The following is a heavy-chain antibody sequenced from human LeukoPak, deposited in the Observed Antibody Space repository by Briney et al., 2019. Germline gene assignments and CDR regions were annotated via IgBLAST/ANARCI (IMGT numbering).Heavy chain of an antibody. CDR3: ARSVATSVWAAAGPNYFDY. CDR2: ISAYKGHT. Sequence: VASVKVSCKASGYTFTSYGISWVRQAPGQGLEWMGWISAYKGHTNYAQKLQGRVTMTTDTSTSTAYMELRSLGSDDTAVYYCARSVATSVWAAAGPNYFDYWGQGTLVTVSS. V-gene: IGHV1-18*01. J-gene: IGHJ4*02. CDR1: GYTFTSYG. D-gene: IGHD6-13*01.